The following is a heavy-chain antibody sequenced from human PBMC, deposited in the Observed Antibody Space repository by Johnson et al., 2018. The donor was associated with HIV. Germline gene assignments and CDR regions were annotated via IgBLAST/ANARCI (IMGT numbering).Heavy chain of an antibody. CDR1: GFTFSSYG. Sequence: QVQLVESGGGVVQPGGSLRLSCAASGFTFSSYGMHWVRQAPGKGLEWVAFIRYDGSNKYYADSVKGRFTISRDNSKNTVYLQMSSLRAEDTAVYHCSRDQDWGYYDSTAFDIWGQGTMVTVSS. CDR2: IRYDGSNK. D-gene: IGHD3-22*01. J-gene: IGHJ3*02. CDR3: SRDQDWGYYDSTAFDI. V-gene: IGHV3-30*02.